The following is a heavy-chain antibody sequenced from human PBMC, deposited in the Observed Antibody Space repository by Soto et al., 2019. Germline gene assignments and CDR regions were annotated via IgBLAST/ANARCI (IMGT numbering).Heavy chain of an antibody. V-gene: IGHV3-30-3*01. D-gene: IGHD5-12*01. Sequence: PGGSLRLCCAASGFTFSSYAMHGVRQAPGKGLEWVAVISYDGSNKYYADSVKGRFTISRDNSKNTLYLQMNSLRAEDTAVYYCARVDIVATTIYYYYGMDVWGQGTTVTVSS. CDR3: ARVDIVATTIYYYYGMDV. J-gene: IGHJ6*02. CDR2: ISYDGSNK. CDR1: GFTFSSYA.